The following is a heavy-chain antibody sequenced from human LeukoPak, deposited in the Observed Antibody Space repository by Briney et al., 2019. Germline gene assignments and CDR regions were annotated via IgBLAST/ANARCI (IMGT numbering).Heavy chain of an antibody. D-gene: IGHD2-2*02. V-gene: IGHV4-34*01. CDR2: INHSGST. CDR1: GGSFSGYY. J-gene: IGHJ6*02. CDR3: ARRIVVPAAIPYYHGMDV. Sequence: SETLSLTCAVYGGSFSGYYWSWIRQPPGKGLEWIGEINHSGSTNYNPSLKSRATISVDTSKNQFSLKLSSVTAADTAVYYCARRIVVPAAIPYYHGMDVWGQGTTVTVSS.